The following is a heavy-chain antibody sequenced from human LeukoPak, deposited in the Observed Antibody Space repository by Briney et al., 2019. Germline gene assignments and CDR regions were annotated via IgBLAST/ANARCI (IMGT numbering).Heavy chain of an antibody. CDR2: IIPILGIA. CDR1: GGXFSSYA. D-gene: IGHD3/OR15-3a*01. V-gene: IGHV1-69*04. J-gene: IGHJ5*02. Sequence: SVKVSCKASGGXFSSYAISWVRQAPGQGREWMGRIIPILGIANYAQKFQGRVTITADKSTSTAYMELSSLRSEDTAVYYCARDLDGTPIDPWGQGTLVTVSS. CDR3: ARDLDGTPIDP.